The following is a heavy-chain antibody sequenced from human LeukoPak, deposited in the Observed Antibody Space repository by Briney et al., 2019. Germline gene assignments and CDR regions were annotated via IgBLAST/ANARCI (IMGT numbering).Heavy chain of an antibody. V-gene: IGHV3-21*01. J-gene: IGHJ4*02. CDR3: ARGANGSGSY. D-gene: IGHD6-19*01. CDR2: ISSSSSYI. CDR1: GFTFSSYS. Sequence: KPGGSLRLSCATSGFTFSSYSMNWVRQAPGKGLEWVSSISSSSSYIYYADSVKGRFTISRDNAKNSLYLQMNSLRAEDTAVYYCARGANGSGSYWGQGTLVTVSS.